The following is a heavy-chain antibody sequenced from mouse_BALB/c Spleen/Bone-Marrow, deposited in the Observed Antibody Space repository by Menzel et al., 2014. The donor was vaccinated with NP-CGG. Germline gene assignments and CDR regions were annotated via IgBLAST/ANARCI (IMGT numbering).Heavy chain of an antibody. V-gene: IGHV2-6-7*01. D-gene: IGHD2-14*01. Sequence: QVQLKQSGPGLVAPSQSLSITCTVSGLSLTGYGVNNVSQARANTITPPGRFWGDGSTDYNSALKSRLSISKDNSKSQVFLKSDRRQTDDMARHYCGRDRYDGAMDYWGQGTSGTVSS. J-gene: IGHJ4*01. CDR2: FWGDGST. CDR1: GLSLTGYG. CDR3: GRDRYDGAMDY.